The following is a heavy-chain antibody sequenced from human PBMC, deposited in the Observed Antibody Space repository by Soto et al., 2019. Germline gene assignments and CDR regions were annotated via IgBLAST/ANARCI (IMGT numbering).Heavy chain of an antibody. Sequence: GGSLRLSCAASGFTFSSYAMSWVRQAPGKGQEWVSPISTSGGSTYYADSVKGRFTISRDNSKNTLYLQMNSLRAEDTAVYYCAKDGLGAYSYGSYYFDYWGQGTLVTVSS. J-gene: IGHJ4*01. CDR2: ISTSGGST. CDR3: AKDGLGAYSYGSYYFDY. D-gene: IGHD5-18*01. CDR1: GFTFSSYA. V-gene: IGHV3-23*01.